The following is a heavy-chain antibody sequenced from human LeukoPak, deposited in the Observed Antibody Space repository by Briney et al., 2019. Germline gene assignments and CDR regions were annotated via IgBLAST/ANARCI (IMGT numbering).Heavy chain of an antibody. J-gene: IGHJ4*02. CDR1: GFTFSNYW. CDR2: INTDGSST. V-gene: IGHV3-74*01. CDR3: ARDNAVTLDY. D-gene: IGHD6-19*01. Sequence: PGGSLRLSCAASGFTFSNYWMHWVRHAPGKGLEWVSRINTDGSSTSYADSVKGRFTISRDNAKNTLYLQMNSLRAEDTAVYYCARDNAVTLDYWGQGTLVTVSS.